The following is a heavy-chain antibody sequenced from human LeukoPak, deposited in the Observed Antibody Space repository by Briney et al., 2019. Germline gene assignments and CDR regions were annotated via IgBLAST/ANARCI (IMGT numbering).Heavy chain of an antibody. D-gene: IGHD4-17*01. CDR1: GYTFTSYG. V-gene: IGHV1-18*01. Sequence: ASVKVSCKASGYTFTSYGISWVRQAPGQGLEWMGWISAYNGNTNYAQKLQGRVTMTTDTSTSTAYMELRSLRSDDTAVYYCARGSDYGDYSGSWSMAFDIWGQGTVVTVSS. CDR2: ISAYNGNT. CDR3: ARGSDYGDYSGSWSMAFDI. J-gene: IGHJ3*02.